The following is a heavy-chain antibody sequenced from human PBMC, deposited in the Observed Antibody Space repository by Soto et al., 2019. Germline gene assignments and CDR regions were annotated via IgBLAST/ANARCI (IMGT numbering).Heavy chain of an antibody. D-gene: IGHD3-16*02. J-gene: IGHJ3*02. Sequence: EVQLLESGGGLVQPGGYLRISCAASGFTFSSYAMSWVRQAPGKGLEWVSGISASGGSTFYADSAKGRFTISRDNSKNTLYLQVNSLRVEDRVVYYCGKGRSDYLWGSYRQGGAFDIWGQGTMVTVSS. CDR2: ISASGGST. CDR1: GFTFSSYA. CDR3: GKGRSDYLWGSYRQGGAFDI. V-gene: IGHV3-23*01.